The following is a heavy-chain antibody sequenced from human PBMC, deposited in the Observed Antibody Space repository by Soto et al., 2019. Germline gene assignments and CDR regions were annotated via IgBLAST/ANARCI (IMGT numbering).Heavy chain of an antibody. Sequence: ASVKVSCKASGYIFIDYYIHWVRQAPGQGLEWMGWINPDTGDTNYAQKFQGWVTVTRDTSISTAYMEVSRLKSDDTAVYYCARVPYTSSTYFYYGMDLWGRGTTVTVSS. D-gene: IGHD6-6*01. CDR2: INPDTGDT. J-gene: IGHJ6*02. V-gene: IGHV1-2*04. CDR1: GYIFIDYY. CDR3: ARVPYTSSTYFYYGMDL.